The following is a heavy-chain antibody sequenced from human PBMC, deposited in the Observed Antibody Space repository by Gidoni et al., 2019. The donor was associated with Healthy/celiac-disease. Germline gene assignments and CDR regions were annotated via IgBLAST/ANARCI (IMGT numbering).Heavy chain of an antibody. CDR2: IYYSGST. D-gene: IGHD5-12*01. V-gene: IGHV4-39*07. CDR1: GGSISSSSYY. CDR3: ARVLGYSGSEIAYGMDV. J-gene: IGHJ6*02. Sequence: QLQLQASGPGLVKPSETLSLTCTVSGGSISSSSYYWGWIRHPPGKGLEWIGSIYYSGSTYYNPSLKSRVTISVDTSKNQFALKLSSVTAADTAVYYCARVLGYSGSEIAYGMDVWGQGTTVTVSS.